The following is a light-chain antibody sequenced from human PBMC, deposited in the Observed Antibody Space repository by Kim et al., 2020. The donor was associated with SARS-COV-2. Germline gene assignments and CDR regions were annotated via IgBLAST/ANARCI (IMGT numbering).Light chain of an antibody. Sequence: EIVLTQSPGTLSLSPGERATLSCRASQTINNGFLAWYQQRPGQAPRLLIYGASGRATGITDRFSGSGSGTDFALTIGRLEPEDFAVYYCQQYADSPSTFGQGTKVDIK. J-gene: IGKJ1*01. CDR3: QQYADSPST. V-gene: IGKV3-20*01. CDR2: GAS. CDR1: QTINNGF.